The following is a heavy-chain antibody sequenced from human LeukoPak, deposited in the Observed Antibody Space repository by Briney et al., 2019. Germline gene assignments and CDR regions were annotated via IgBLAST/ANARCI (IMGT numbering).Heavy chain of an antibody. D-gene: IGHD3-10*01. CDR3: AKDDGAGSYYNVMVVDF. V-gene: IGHV3-23*01. J-gene: IGHJ4*02. CDR2: ITGSGRAT. Sequence: GGSLRLSCAASGFTFDDYGMSWVRQAPGKGLEWVSVITGSGRATYYADSVKGRLTISRDNSKNTLYLQMNSLRAEDTAVYYCAKDDGAGSYYNVMVVDFWGQGTLVTVSS. CDR1: GFTFDDYG.